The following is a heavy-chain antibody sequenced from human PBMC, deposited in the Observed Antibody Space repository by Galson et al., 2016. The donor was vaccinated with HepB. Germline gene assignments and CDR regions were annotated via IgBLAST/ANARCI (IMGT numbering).Heavy chain of an antibody. CDR3: ARPHYIDGSGYYSIRLGVFEV. CDR1: GFTFDDFV. D-gene: IGHD3-22*01. CDR2: IRSKPFGETT. V-gene: IGHV3-49*03. J-gene: IGHJ3*01. Sequence: SLRLSCAASGFTFDDFVMIWFRQAPGRGPEWVGFIRSKPFGETTEYAASVKGRFSISRDDSKSIAYLQLNSLRTDDTAVYYCARPHYIDGSGYYSIRLGVFEVWGQGTMVTVSS.